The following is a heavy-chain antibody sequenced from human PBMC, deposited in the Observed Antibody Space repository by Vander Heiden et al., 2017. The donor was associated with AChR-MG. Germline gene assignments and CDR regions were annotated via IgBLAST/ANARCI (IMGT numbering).Heavy chain of an antibody. CDR2: SYTSGST. Sequence: QVQLQESGPGLVTPSETLSLTCHVSGGSISSYYWSWTRQPAGRGLEWIGRSYTSGSTNYNTSRKRRVTMSVDTSKNQFSLKLSSVTAADTAVYYCARDQFYGDYDYYYYGMDVWGQGTTVTVSS. CDR3: ARDQFYGDYDYYYYGMDV. V-gene: IGHV4-4*07. CDR1: GGSISSYY. J-gene: IGHJ6*02. D-gene: IGHD4-17*01.